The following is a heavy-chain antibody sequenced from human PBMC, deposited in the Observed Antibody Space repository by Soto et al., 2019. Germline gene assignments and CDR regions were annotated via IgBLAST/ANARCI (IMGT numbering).Heavy chain of an antibody. V-gene: IGHV3-21*05. Sequence: GGSLRLSCAASGFTFSSYAMSWVRQAPGKGLEWVSYISSSSSYTNYADSVKGRFTISRDNAKNSLYLQMNSLRAEDTAVYYCARDASLDCSSTSCYFDYWGQGTLVTVSS. CDR3: ARDASLDCSSTSCYFDY. CDR1: GFTFSSYA. J-gene: IGHJ4*02. D-gene: IGHD2-2*01. CDR2: ISSSSSYT.